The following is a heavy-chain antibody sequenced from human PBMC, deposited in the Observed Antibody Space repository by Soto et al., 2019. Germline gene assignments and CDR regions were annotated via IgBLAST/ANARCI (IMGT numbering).Heavy chain of an antibody. CDR1: GGTFSSYA. Sequence: SVKVSCKXSGGTFSSYAISWVRQAPGQGLEWMGGIIPIFGTANYAQKFQGRVTITADESTSTAYMELSSLRSEDTAVYYCASGYYDSSGYYSKDAFDIWGQGTMVTVSS. CDR2: IIPIFGTA. V-gene: IGHV1-69*13. J-gene: IGHJ3*02. D-gene: IGHD3-22*01. CDR3: ASGYYDSSGYYSKDAFDI.